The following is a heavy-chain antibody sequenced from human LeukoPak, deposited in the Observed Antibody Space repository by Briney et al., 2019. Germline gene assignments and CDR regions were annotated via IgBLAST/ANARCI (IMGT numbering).Heavy chain of an antibody. D-gene: IGHD2-2*01. CDR2: IRSKANSYAT. Sequence: GGSLRLSCAASGFTFSGSAMHWVRQASGKELEWVGRIRSKANSYATAYAASVKGRFTISRDDSKNTAYLQMNSLKTEDTAMYYCTRHLSTGYWGQGTLVTVSS. CDR1: GFTFSGSA. J-gene: IGHJ4*02. V-gene: IGHV3-73*01. CDR3: TRHLSTGY.